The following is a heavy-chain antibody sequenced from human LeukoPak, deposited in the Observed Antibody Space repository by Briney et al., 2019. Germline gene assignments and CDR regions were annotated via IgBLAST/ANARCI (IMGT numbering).Heavy chain of an antibody. D-gene: IGHD3-16*02. CDR3: AKLGFYVWGSYRSSYFDY. Sequence: PGGSLRLSCAASGFTFSSHAMSWVRQAPGKGLEWVSAISGSGGSTYYADSVKGRFTISRDNSKNTLYLQMNSLRAEDTAVYYCAKLGFYVWGSYRSSYFDYWGQGTLVTVSS. CDR1: GFTFSSHA. J-gene: IGHJ4*02. CDR2: ISGSGGST. V-gene: IGHV3-23*01.